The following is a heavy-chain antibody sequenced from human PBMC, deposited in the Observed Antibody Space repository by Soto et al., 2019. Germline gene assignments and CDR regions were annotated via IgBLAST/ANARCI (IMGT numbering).Heavy chain of an antibody. Sequence: QVQLVESGGGVVQPGRSLRLFCAASGFTFISYAMHWVRQAPGKGLEWVAVISFDVSTEYYADSVKGRFTISRDNSKNTVYLQMNSLRSEDTAVYYCARSRHGSGSYTHFYYGLDVWGQGTTVTVSS. D-gene: IGHD3-10*01. CDR1: GFTFISYA. CDR2: ISFDVSTE. V-gene: IGHV3-30-3*01. CDR3: ARSRHGSGSYTHFYYGLDV. J-gene: IGHJ6*02.